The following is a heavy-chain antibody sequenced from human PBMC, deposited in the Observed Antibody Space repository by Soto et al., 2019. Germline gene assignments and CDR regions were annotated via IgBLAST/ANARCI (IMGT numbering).Heavy chain of an antibody. Sequence: ASVKVSCKASGYTFTSYYMHWVRQAPGQGLEWMGIINPSGGSTSYAQKFQGRVTMTRDTSTSTVYMELSSLRSEDTAVYYCARDPHLYSSGWYYPGPTTSVWFDPWGQGTLVTVSS. CDR3: ARDPHLYSSGWYYPGPTTSVWFDP. D-gene: IGHD6-13*01. CDR2: INPSGGST. J-gene: IGHJ5*02. CDR1: GYTFTSYY. V-gene: IGHV1-46*01.